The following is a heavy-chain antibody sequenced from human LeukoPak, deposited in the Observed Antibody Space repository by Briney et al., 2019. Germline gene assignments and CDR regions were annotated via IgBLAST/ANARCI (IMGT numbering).Heavy chain of an antibody. Sequence: NPSETLSLTCTVSGGSTSSHYWSWIRQPPGKGLEWIGNINYSGSTKYNPSLKSRITMSVDTSKNQFSLKLNSVTAADTAVYFCARVRPAGWFDPWGQGTLVTVSS. J-gene: IGHJ5*02. CDR3: ARVRPAGWFDP. CDR2: INYSGST. V-gene: IGHV4-59*11. CDR1: GGSTSSHY. D-gene: IGHD6-13*01.